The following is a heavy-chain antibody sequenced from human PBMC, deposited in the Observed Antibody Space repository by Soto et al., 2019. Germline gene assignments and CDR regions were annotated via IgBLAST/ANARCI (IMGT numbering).Heavy chain of an antibody. Sequence: QVHLQESGPGLVKPSGTLSLICTVSGNSMFNYYLSWIRQPAGKVLEWIGRVYTDGTAIYNPSLKRRVTKSGDVAKNQLNLSLNTATACDSAVYYCAKGGFVDGDDMYHVMDVCGQVAAVIVS. D-gene: IGHD4-17*01. V-gene: IGHV4-4*07. CDR1: GNSMFNYY. J-gene: IGHJ6*02. CDR3: AKGGFVDGDDMYHVMDV. CDR2: VYTDGTA.